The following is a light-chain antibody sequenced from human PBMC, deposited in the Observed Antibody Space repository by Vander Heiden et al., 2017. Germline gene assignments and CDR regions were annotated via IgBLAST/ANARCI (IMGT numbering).Light chain of an antibody. J-gene: IGLJ1*01. CDR1: ALPKQY. Sequence: SYELTQPSSVSASPGQTARIPCSGDALPKQYAYWYQQKPGQAPVLVIYKDSERPSGIPERFSGSSSGTTVTLTISGVQAEDEADYYCQSSDTSGTYYVFGTGTKVTVL. V-gene: IGLV3-25*03. CDR2: KDS. CDR3: QSSDTSGTYYV.